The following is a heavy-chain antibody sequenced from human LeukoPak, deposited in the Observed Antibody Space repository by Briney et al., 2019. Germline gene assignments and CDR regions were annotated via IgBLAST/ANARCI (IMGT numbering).Heavy chain of an antibody. CDR2: ISSSSSYT. CDR1: GFTFDDYG. V-gene: IGHV3-11*05. D-gene: IGHD5-18*01. Sequence: GGSLRLSCAAPGFTFDDYGMTWVRQAPGKGLEWVSYISSSSSYTNYADSVKGRFTISRDNAKNSLYLQMNSLRAEDTAVYYCARDENVDTESLDYWGQGTLVTVSS. J-gene: IGHJ4*02. CDR3: ARDENVDTESLDY.